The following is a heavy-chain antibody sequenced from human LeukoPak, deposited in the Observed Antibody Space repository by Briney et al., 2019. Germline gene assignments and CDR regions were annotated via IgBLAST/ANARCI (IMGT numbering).Heavy chain of an antibody. V-gene: IGHV4-59*08. J-gene: IGHJ4*02. CDR1: GASISSYS. CDR2: ISVSGST. Sequence: SETLSLTCTVSGASISSYSWSWIRQPPGKGLEWIGYISVSGSTDYSPSLRSRVTISVATSKNQFSLKLTSVTAADTALYFCARQGSSAWSDFNYWGQGTPVTVSS. D-gene: IGHD6-19*01. CDR3: ARQGSSAWSDFNY.